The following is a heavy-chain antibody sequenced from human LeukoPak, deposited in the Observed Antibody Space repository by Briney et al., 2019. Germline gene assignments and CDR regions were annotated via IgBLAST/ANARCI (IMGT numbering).Heavy chain of an antibody. CDR1: GGSIGSYY. CDR2: IYYSGST. J-gene: IGHJ5*02. Sequence: SETLSLTCTVSGGSIGSYYWSWIRQPPGKGLVWIGYIYYSGSTNYNPSLKSRVTISVDTSKNQFSLKLSSVTAADTAVYYCARDRDYYDSSGYPRPYNWFDPWGQGTLVTVSS. D-gene: IGHD3-22*01. CDR3: ARDRDYYDSSGYPRPYNWFDP. V-gene: IGHV4-59*01.